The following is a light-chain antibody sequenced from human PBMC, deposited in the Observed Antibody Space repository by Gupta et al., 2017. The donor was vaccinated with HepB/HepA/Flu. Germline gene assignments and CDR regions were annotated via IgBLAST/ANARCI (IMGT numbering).Light chain of an antibody. V-gene: IGLV3-1*01. J-gene: IGLJ2*01. CDR1: KLGDKY. CDR3: QAWDRSTYVV. Sequence: SYALTQPPSVSVSPGPTASITCAGDKLGDKYTCWYQQKPGQSPVLVIYQDTKRPSGIPERFSGSNSGNTATLTISGTQAMDEADYYCQAWDRSTYVVVGGGTKLTVL. CDR2: QDT.